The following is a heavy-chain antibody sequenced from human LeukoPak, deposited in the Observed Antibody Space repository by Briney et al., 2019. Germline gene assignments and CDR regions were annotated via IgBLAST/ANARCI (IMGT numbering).Heavy chain of an antibody. V-gene: IGHV4-59*01. CDR2: IYYSGST. J-gene: IGHJ4*02. CDR3: ARGATNFDY. D-gene: IGHD1-26*01. Sequence: LSLTCTVSGGSISSYYWSWIRQPPGKGLEWIGYIYYSGSTNYNPSLKSRVTISVDTSKNQFSLKLSSVTAADTAVYYCARGATNFDYWGQGTLVTVSS. CDR1: GGSISSYY.